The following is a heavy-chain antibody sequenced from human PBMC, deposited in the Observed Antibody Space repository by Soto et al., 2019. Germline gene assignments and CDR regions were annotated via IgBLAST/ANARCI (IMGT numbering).Heavy chain of an antibody. CDR1: GYTLTELS. CDR2: FDPEDGET. V-gene: IGHV1-24*01. CDR3: ATVNIVVVPAAILLHYGMDV. J-gene: IGHJ6*02. D-gene: IGHD2-2*01. Sequence: GASVKVSCKVSGYTLTELSMHWVRQAPGKGHEWMGGFDPEDGETIYAQKFQGRVTMTEDTSTDTAYMELSSLRSEDTAVYYCATVNIVVVPAAILLHYGMDVWGQGTTVTVSS.